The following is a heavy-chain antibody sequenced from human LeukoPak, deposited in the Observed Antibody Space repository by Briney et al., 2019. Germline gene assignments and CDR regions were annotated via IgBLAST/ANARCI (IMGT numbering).Heavy chain of an antibody. CDR2: VYYTGAS. Sequence: SETLSLTCTVSGGSISSSSYYWGWIRQPPGKGLEWIGSVYYTGASYYNPSLKSQVTISIDTSKNHFSLNLTSVTAADTAVYYCARGAPPQNWGQGALVTVSS. V-gene: IGHV4-39*07. CDR1: GGSISSSSYY. J-gene: IGHJ4*02. CDR3: ARGAPPQN.